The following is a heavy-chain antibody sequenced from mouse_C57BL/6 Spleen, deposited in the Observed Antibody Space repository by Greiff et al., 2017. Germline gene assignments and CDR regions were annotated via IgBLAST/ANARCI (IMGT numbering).Heavy chain of an antibody. CDR2: IDPSDSET. CDR3: AREGMISYYAMDY. J-gene: IGHJ4*01. V-gene: IGHV1-52*01. D-gene: IGHD2-4*01. CDR1: GYTFTSYW. Sequence: QVQLQQPGAELVRPGSSVKLSCKASGYTFTSYWMHWVKQRPIQGLEWIGNIDPSDSETNYNQKFKDKATLTVDKSSSTAYMQLSSLTSEDSAVYYCAREGMISYYAMDYWGQGTSVTVSS.